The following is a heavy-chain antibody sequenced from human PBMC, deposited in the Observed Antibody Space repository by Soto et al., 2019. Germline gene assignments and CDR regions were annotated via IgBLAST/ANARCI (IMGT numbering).Heavy chain of an antibody. J-gene: IGHJ5*02. V-gene: IGHV4-34*01. D-gene: IGHD3-10*01. CDR2: INHSGST. Sequence: PSETLSLTCAVYGGSFSGYYWSWIRQPPGKGLEWIGEINHSGSTNYNPSLKSRVTISVDTSKNQFSLKLSSVTAADTAVYYCARVGITMVRGPHNWFDPWGQGTLVTVSS. CDR1: GGSFSGYY. CDR3: ARVGITMVRGPHNWFDP.